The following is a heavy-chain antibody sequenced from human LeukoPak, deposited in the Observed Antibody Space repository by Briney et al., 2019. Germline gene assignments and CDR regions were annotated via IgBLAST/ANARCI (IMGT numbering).Heavy chain of an antibody. CDR1: GGSVCSGSYY. CDR3: ARGDFIAVAGTGSYYFDY. V-gene: IGHV4-61*01. CDR2: IYYSGST. Sequence: PSETLSLTCTVSGGSVCSGSYYWSWIRQAPGKGLEWIGYIYYSGSTNYNPSLRSRVTISVDTSKNQFSLKLSSVTAADTAVYYCARGDFIAVAGTGSYYFDYWGQGTLVTVSS. J-gene: IGHJ4*02. D-gene: IGHD6-19*01.